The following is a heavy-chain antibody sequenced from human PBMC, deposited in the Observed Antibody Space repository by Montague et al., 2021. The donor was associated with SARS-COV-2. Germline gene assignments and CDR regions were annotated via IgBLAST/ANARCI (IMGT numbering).Heavy chain of an antibody. V-gene: IGHV3-20*04. CDR3: TRGFRGGPFDC. Sequence: SLRLSCAASGFTFDVYGMSWVRQAPGKGLEWVSGITWDGITTGYVDSVMGRFTISRDNAKKSLYLEMNSLRDEDTALYYCTRGFRGGPFDCWGQGTLVTVSS. CDR1: GFTFDVYG. CDR2: ITWDGITT. J-gene: IGHJ4*02. D-gene: IGHD3-10*01.